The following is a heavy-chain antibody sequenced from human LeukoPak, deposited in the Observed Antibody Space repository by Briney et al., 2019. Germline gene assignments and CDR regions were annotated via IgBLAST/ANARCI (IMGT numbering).Heavy chain of an antibody. D-gene: IGHD3-22*01. CDR2: IKEDGSEK. CDR1: GLTLSRYW. CDR3: ARDPPGNYYDGSGYYS. J-gene: IGHJ5*02. Sequence: GGSLRLSCAVSGLTLSRYWMSWVRQAPGKGLEWVANIKEDGSEKYYVGSVKGRFTISMDNAKNSLYLQMNSLRVEDTAVYYCARDPPGNYYDGSGYYSWGQGTLVTVSS. V-gene: IGHV3-7*01.